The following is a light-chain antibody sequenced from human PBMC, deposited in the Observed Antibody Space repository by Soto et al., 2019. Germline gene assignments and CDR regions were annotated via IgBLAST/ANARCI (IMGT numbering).Light chain of an antibody. J-gene: IGKJ4*01. Sequence: DIQMTQSPSSLSASVGDSVSITCRASAGIRNDLGWYQQKPGKAPKLLIYAASSLQSGVPSRFSGSGSGTEFTLTIGSLQPEDFATYYCQQLNTYPLTFGGGTKVDIK. V-gene: IGKV1-17*01. CDR1: AGIRND. CDR2: AAS. CDR3: QQLNTYPLT.